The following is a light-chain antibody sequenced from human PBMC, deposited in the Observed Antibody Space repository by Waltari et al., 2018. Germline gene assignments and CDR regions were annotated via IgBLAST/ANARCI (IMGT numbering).Light chain of an antibody. V-gene: IGKV1-39*01. CDR1: QTVVNY. CDR2: TTS. Sequence: DVQMTQSPSSLSASVGDRVTITCRASQTVVNYVNWYQQKPGKAPKLLIYTTSVLYRGVPSRFAGALAGTEFTLPISNVQPDDFATYYFHQSFIIPPAFGPGTKVDLK. J-gene: IGKJ3*01. CDR3: HQSFIIPPA.